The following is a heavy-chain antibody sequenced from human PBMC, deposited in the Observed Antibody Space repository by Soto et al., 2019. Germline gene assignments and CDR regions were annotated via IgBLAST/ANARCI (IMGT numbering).Heavy chain of an antibody. Sequence: SETLSLTCTVSGGSISSYYWTWIRQPPGKGLEWIGYIYYNGNTIYNPSLKSRVTISVDTSKKQFSLKLNSVTPADTAVYYCARDPSDFCTGHSYYGLDVWGQGTTVTVT. CDR2: IYYNGNT. CDR1: GGSISSYY. V-gene: IGHV4-59*01. J-gene: IGHJ6*02. CDR3: ARDPSDFCTGHSYYGLDV. D-gene: IGHD3-3*01.